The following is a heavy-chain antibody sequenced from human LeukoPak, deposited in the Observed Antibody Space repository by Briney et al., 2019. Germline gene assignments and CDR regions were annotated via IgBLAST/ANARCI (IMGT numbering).Heavy chain of an antibody. CDR1: GFTFSSYA. Sequence: TGGSLRLSCAASGFTFSSYAMHWVRQAPGKGLEWVAVISYDGSNKYYADSVKGRFTISRDNSKNTLYLQMNSLRVEDTAVYYCARGARKGDDYGGFFEYWGQGTLVTVSS. D-gene: IGHD4-23*01. CDR2: ISYDGSNK. CDR3: ARGARKGDDYGGFFEY. J-gene: IGHJ4*02. V-gene: IGHV3-30*04.